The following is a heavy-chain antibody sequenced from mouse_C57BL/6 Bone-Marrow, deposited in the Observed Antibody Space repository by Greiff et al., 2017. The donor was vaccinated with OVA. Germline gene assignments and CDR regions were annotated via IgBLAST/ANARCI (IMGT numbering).Heavy chain of an antibody. CDR3: AKTGFITTVVATLDWCFDV. D-gene: IGHD1-1*01. J-gene: IGHJ1*03. CDR1: GFSLTSYG. CDR2: IWSGGST. V-gene: IGHV2-4*01. Sequence: QVQLQQSGPGLVQPSQSLSITCTVSGFSLTSYGVHWVRQPPGKGLEWLGVIWSGGSTDYNAAFISRLSISKDNSKSQVFFKMNSLQADDTAIYYCAKTGFITTVVATLDWCFDVWGTGTTVTVSS.